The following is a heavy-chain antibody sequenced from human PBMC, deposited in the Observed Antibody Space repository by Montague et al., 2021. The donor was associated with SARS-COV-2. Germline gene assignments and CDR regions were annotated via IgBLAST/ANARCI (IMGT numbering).Heavy chain of an antibody. V-gene: IGHV4-34*01. D-gene: IGHD2-21*02. J-gene: IGHJ4*03. CDR1: GASFSNYY. CDR2: ITPRGST. Sequence: SETLSLTCDVSGASFSNYYWSWVRQPPGQGLGWIGQITPRGSTQYISSLRSRLTMSLDSSRCHFSLNLGSVAAADTAVYYCVKSSVVVTNASINEDWGHGTLVTVSS. CDR3: VKSSVVVTNASINED.